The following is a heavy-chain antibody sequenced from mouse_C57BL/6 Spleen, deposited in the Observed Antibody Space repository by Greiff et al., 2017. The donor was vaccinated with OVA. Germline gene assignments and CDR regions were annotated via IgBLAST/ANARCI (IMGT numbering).Heavy chain of an antibody. CDR1: GYSFTSYY. J-gene: IGHJ4*01. CDR2: IYPGSGNT. Sequence: QVQLQQSGPELVKPGASVKISCKASGYSFTSYYIHWVKQRPGQGLEWIGWIYPGSGNTKYNEKFKGKATLTADTSSSTAYMQLSSLTSEDSAVYYCATHYYGSSYAMDYWGQGTSVTVSS. V-gene: IGHV1-66*01. D-gene: IGHD1-1*01. CDR3: ATHYYGSSYAMDY.